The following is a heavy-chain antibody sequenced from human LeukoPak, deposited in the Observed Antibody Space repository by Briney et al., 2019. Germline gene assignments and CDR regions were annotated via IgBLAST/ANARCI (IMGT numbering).Heavy chain of an antibody. Sequence: SETLSLTCAVSGYSIKNGYYWAWIRQPPGKGPEWIGSIHHSGTTYYNPSVKSRVTISVDTSKNQFSLKLTSVTAADTAVYYCARRLGTYLFDYWGQGTLVTVSS. CDR2: IHHSGTT. CDR1: GYSIKNGYY. D-gene: IGHD3-16*01. V-gene: IGHV4-38-2*01. CDR3: ARRLGTYLFDY. J-gene: IGHJ4*02.